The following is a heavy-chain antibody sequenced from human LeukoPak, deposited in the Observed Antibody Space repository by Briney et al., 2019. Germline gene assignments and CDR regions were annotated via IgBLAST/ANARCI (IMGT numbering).Heavy chain of an antibody. D-gene: IGHD1-26*01. Sequence: ASETLSLTCTVSGGSISSSSYYWGWIRQPPGKGLEWIGSIYYSGSTYYNPSLKSRVTISVDTSKNQFSLKLSSVTAADTAVYYCAREGARELLNSAFDIWGQGTMVTVSS. CDR1: GGSISSSSYY. CDR3: AREGARELLNSAFDI. V-gene: IGHV4-39*07. J-gene: IGHJ3*02. CDR2: IYYSGST.